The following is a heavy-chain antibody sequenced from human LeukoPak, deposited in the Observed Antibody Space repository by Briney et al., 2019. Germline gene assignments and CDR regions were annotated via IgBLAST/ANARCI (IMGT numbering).Heavy chain of an antibody. J-gene: IGHJ5*02. D-gene: IGHD3-9*01. CDR1: GYTFTSYG. V-gene: IGHV1-18*01. CDR3: ARDWLILTGIDCFDP. Sequence: ASVRVSCKASGYTFTSYGISWVRQAPGQGLEWMGWVSGYNGDTNYAQKFQGRVTMTRDTSASTAYLGLRSLRDDDTAVYYCARDWLILTGIDCFDPWGQGTLVTVSS. CDR2: VSGYNGDT.